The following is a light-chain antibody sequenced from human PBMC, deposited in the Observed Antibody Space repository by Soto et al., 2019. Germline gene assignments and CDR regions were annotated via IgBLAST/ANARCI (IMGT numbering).Light chain of an antibody. CDR1: HSINTF. J-gene: IGKJ5*01. CDR2: DAS. CDR3: QQYGSSPIT. Sequence: DIVMTQSPVTLSLSPGERATLSCRASHSINTFLAWYQQRPGQAPRLLIYDASDRATGIPDRFSGSGSGTDFTLTISRLEPEDFAVYYCQQYGSSPITFGQGTRLEIK. V-gene: IGKV3-20*01.